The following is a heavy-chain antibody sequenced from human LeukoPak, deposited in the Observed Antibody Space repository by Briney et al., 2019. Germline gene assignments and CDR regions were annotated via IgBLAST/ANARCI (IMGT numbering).Heavy chain of an antibody. CDR2: IYHSGTT. J-gene: IGHJ5*02. Sequence: ETLSLTCAVSDYSITSDYYWGWIRQPPGKGLGWIGSIYHSGTTDYNPSLKSRVTISVDTSKNQFSLKLTSVTAADTAVYYCAREGSTSGTNWFDPWGQGNLVTVSS. V-gene: IGHV4-38-2*02. D-gene: IGHD3-10*01. CDR3: AREGSTSGTNWFDP. CDR1: DYSITSDYY.